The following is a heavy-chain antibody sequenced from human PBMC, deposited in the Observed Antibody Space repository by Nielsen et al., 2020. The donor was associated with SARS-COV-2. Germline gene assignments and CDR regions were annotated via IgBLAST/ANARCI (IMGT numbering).Heavy chain of an antibody. V-gene: IGHV4-39*01. CDR3: ARQSLYYYDSSGYSPADAFDI. Sequence: PGKGLEWIGSIYYSGSTYYNPSLKSRVTISVDTSKNQFSLKLSSVTAADTAVYCCARQSLYYYDSSGYSPADAFDIWGQGTMVTVSS. D-gene: IGHD3-22*01. J-gene: IGHJ3*02. CDR2: IYYSGST.